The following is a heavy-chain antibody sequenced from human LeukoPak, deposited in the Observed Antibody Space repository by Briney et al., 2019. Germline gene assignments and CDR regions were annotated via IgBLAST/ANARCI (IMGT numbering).Heavy chain of an antibody. D-gene: IGHD3-16*02. Sequence: PGGSLRLSCAASGFTFSNYGMHWVRQAPGKGLEWVAFIRSDESNKYYADSVKGRFTISRDNSKNTLYLQMNSLRAEDTAVYYCAKDFPEFSERGDWGQGTLVTVSS. CDR2: IRSDESNK. CDR1: GFTFSNYG. J-gene: IGHJ4*02. CDR3: AKDFPEFSERGD. V-gene: IGHV3-30*02.